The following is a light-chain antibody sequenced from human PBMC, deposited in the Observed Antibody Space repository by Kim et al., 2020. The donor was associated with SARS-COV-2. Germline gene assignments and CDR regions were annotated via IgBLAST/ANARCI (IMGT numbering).Light chain of an antibody. CDR2: EDN. CDR3: QSYDSSNWV. J-gene: IGLJ3*02. V-gene: IGLV6-57*04. CDR1: SGSIASNY. Sequence: NFMLTQPHSVSESPGTTVTISCTRSSGSIASNYVQWYQQRPGSAPTTVIYEDNQRPSGVPDRFSGSIDSSSNSASLTISGLKTEDEADYYCQSYDSSNWVFGGGTQLTVL.